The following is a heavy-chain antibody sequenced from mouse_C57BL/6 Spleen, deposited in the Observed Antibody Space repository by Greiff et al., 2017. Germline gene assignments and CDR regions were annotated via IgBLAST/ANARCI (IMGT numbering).Heavy chain of an antibody. D-gene: IGHD2-5*01. V-gene: IGHV3-6*01. J-gene: IGHJ4*01. CDR3: AREGSNYFYAMDY. Sequence: EVKLLESGPGLVKPSQSLSLTCSVTGYSITSGYYWNWIRQFPGNKLEWMGYISYDGSNNYNPSLKNRISITRDTSKNQFFLKLNSVTTEDTATYYCAREGSNYFYAMDYWGQGTSVTVSS. CDR2: ISYDGSN. CDR1: GYSITSGYY.